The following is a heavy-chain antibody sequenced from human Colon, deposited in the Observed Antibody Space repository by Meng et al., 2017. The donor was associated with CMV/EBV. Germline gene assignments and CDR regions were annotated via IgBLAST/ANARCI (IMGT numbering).Heavy chain of an antibody. V-gene: IGHV4-4*08. CDR3: ARDREQVYDY. J-gene: IGHJ4*02. Sequence: SETLSLTCTVSGDSIRSYYWSWIRQPPGKGLEWIANIYRGGSTYYNPSLKSRVVISVDTSKNQFSLTLSSVTAADTAVYYCARDREQVYDYWGQGTLVTVSS. CDR1: GDSIRSYY. D-gene: IGHD5/OR15-5a*01. CDR2: IYRGGST.